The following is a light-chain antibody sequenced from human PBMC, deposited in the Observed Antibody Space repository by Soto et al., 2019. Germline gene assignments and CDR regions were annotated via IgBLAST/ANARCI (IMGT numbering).Light chain of an antibody. CDR1: QSVSSSY. CDR3: QQYGSSPWT. V-gene: IGKV3-20*01. CDR2: GAS. Sequence: EIVMTQSPATLSVSPEERATLSCMASQSVSSSYLAWYQQKPGQAPRLLIYGASSRATGIPDRFSGSGSGTDFTLTISRLEPEDFAVYYCQQYGSSPWTFGQGTKVDIK. J-gene: IGKJ1*01.